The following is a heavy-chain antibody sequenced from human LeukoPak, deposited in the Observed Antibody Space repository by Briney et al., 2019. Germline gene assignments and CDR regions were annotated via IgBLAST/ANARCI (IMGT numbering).Heavy chain of an antibody. J-gene: IGHJ4*02. CDR3: AKRVGTTRVFDY. V-gene: IGHV3-23*01. CDR1: GFTFSNYA. D-gene: IGHD1-26*01. CDR2: ISGSGSNT. Sequence: GGSLRLSCAASGFTFSNYAMSWVRQAPGKGLEWVSAISGSGSNTYYVDSVKGRFAISRDNSKNTLYLQMNSLRAEDAAVYFCAKRVGTTRVFDYWGQGTLVTVSS.